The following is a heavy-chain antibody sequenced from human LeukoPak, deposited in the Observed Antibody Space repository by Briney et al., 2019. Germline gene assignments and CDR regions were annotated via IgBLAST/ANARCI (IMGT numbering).Heavy chain of an antibody. D-gene: IGHD3-10*01. J-gene: IGHJ6*03. Sequence: SETLSLTCTVSGGSISSHYWSWIRQPPGKGLEWIGYIYYSGSTNCNPSLKSRVTISVDTSKNQFSLKLSSVTAADTAVYYCARVANYYGSGSYYYYYYMDVWGKGTTVTVSS. V-gene: IGHV4-59*11. CDR1: GGSISSHY. CDR2: IYYSGST. CDR3: ARVANYYGSGSYYYYYYMDV.